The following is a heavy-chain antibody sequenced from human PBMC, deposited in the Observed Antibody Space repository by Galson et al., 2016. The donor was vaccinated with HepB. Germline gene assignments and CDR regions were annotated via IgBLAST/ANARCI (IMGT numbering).Heavy chain of an antibody. Sequence: SVKVSCKVSGYTLTELSMHWVRQAPGKGLEWVGGFDPEDGETIYAQKFQGRVTMSGDTSTDTAYMEQSSLRSEDTAVYYCATDGSGSYGYYYYGMDVWGQGTTVTVSS. CDR2: FDPEDGET. D-gene: IGHD3-10*01. CDR3: ATDGSGSYGYYYYGMDV. V-gene: IGHV1-24*01. CDR1: GYTLTELS. J-gene: IGHJ6*02.